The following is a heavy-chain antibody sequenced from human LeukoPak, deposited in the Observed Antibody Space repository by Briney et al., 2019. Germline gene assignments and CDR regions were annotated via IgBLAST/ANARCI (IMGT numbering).Heavy chain of an antibody. J-gene: IGHJ4*02. D-gene: IGHD1-14*01. CDR2: LYSDGNT. CDR3: ARGVEPLAANTLAY. CDR1: GFTFSSYA. Sequence: PGGSLRLSCAASGFTFSSYAMSWVRQAPGKGVEWVSVLYSDGNTKYADSVQGRFTISRDNSKNTLYLEMNSLSPDDTAVYYCARGVEPLAANTLAYWGQGTLVTVSS. V-gene: IGHV3-23*03.